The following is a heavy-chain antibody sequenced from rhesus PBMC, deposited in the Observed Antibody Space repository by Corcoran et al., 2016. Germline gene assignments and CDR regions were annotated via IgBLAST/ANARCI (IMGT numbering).Heavy chain of an antibody. CDR3: TRGGVERTAYLDY. Sequence: QVQLVQSGAEIKQPGASVKLSCPASGYTFTSYYIPWVRPAPGQGLEWIGHNAPYKGNKDYAQNFKGRVTISTDTTTRTGNMVLSSLRSEDTAVYYCTRGGVERTAYLDYWGQGVLVTVSS. J-gene: IGHJ4*01. CDR1: GYTFTSYY. V-gene: IGHV1-180*01. D-gene: IGHD1-1*01. CDR2: NAPYKGNK.